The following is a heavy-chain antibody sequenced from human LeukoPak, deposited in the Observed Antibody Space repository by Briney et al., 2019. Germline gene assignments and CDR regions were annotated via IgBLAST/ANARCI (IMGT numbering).Heavy chain of an antibody. J-gene: IGHJ4*02. CDR1: GGSFSGYY. D-gene: IGHD5-12*01. V-gene: IGHV4-34*01. Sequence: SETLSLTCAVYGGSFSGYYWSWIRQPPGKGLEWIGEINHSGSTNYNPSLKSRVTISVDTSKNQFSLKLSSVTAADTAVYYCARARGGYEMGYWGQGTLVTVSS. CDR2: INHSGST. CDR3: ARARGGYEMGY.